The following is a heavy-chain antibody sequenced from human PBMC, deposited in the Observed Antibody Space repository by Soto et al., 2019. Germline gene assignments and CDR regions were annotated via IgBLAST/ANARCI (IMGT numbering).Heavy chain of an antibody. J-gene: IGHJ5*02. Sequence: TSETLSLTCAVSGASIGSGGWWSWVRQPPGQGLEWIAEIFHDGNTNYSPSLKSRVTISVDKSQNQFSLNVYSVTAADTAVYYCARHEGWTGPDQWGQGTLVTVSS. D-gene: IGHD2-8*02. CDR3: ARHEGWTGPDQ. CDR1: GASIGSGGW. CDR2: IFHDGNT. V-gene: IGHV4-4*02.